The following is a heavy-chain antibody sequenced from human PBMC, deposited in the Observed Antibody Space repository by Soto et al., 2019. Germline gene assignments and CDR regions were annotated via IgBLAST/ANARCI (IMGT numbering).Heavy chain of an antibody. CDR3: ARDEGDYYDSSFCPRPDKTGFEY. D-gene: IGHD3-22*01. J-gene: IGHJ4*02. CDR2: IDPNGGNT. CDR1: GYSFISYY. V-gene: IGHV1-46*01. Sequence: QVQLVQSGAEVKTPGASVKVSCKTFGYSFISYYIHWVRQAPGQGLEWMGLIDPNGGNTNYAQTFQGRVIMTPDTSTSTVYVELTSMRSDDTAVNYCARDEGDYYDSSFCPRPDKTGFEYWGQGTLVTVSS.